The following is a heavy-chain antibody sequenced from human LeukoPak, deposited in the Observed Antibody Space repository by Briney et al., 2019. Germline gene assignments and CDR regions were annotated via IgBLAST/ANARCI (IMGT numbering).Heavy chain of an antibody. V-gene: IGHV3-30*18. CDR3: AKDSYSGSYYVNY. CDR1: GFTFSSYG. Sequence: QPGRSLRLSCAASGFTFSSYGMHRVRQAPGKGLEWVAVISYDGSNKYYADSVKGRFTISRDNSKNTLYLQMNSLRAEDTAVYYCAKDSYSGSYYVNYWGQGTLVTVSS. D-gene: IGHD1-26*01. J-gene: IGHJ4*02. CDR2: ISYDGSNK.